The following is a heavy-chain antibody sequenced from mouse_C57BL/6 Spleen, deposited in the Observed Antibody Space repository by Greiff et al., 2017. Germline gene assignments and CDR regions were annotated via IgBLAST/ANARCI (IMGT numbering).Heavy chain of an antibody. CDR2: IHPSDSDT. CDR3: AIGHYGSSWFAY. CDR1: GYTFTSYW. V-gene: IGHV1-74*01. J-gene: IGHJ3*01. Sequence: QVQLKQPGAELVKPGASVKVSCKASGYTFTSYWMHWVKQRPGQGLEWIGRIHPSDSDTNYNQKFKGKATLTVDKSSSTAYMQLSSLTSEDSAVYYCAIGHYGSSWFAYWGQGTLVTVSA. D-gene: IGHD1-1*01.